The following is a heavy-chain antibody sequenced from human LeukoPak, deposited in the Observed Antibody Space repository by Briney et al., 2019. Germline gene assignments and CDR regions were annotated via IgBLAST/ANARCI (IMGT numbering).Heavy chain of an antibody. Sequence: GSSVKVSCKASGGTFSSYAISWVRQAPGQGLEWMGRIIPIFGTANYAQKFQGRVTITTDESTSTAYMELSSLRSEDTAVYYCARGYAAAGIMGDAFDIWGQGTMVTVSS. CDR3: ARGYAAAGIMGDAFDI. D-gene: IGHD6-13*01. CDR2: IIPIFGTA. J-gene: IGHJ3*02. V-gene: IGHV1-69*05. CDR1: GGTFSSYA.